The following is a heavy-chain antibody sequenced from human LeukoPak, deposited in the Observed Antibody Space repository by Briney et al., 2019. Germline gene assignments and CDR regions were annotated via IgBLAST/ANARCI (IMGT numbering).Heavy chain of an antibody. V-gene: IGHV4-39*01. CDR1: DDSISRSSYY. D-gene: IGHD1-26*01. Sequence: SETLSLTCSVSDDSISRSSYYWGWIRQPPGKGLEWIGTFYYGGFTYYNPSLKNRVTISVDTSKNQFSLKLSSVTAEDTAVYYCARLKVGTTHPDYWGQGTLVTVSS. CDR2: FYYGGFT. CDR3: ARLKVGTTHPDY. J-gene: IGHJ4*02.